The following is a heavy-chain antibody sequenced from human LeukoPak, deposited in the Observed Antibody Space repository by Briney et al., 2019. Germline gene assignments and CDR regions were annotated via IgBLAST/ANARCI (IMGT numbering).Heavy chain of an antibody. CDR1: GGSFSGYY. Sequence: SETLSLTCAVYGGSFSGYYWSWLRQPPGKGLEWIGEINHSGSTNYNPSLKSRVTISVDTSKNQFSLKLSSVTAADTAVYCCARDSGSSWYPRGWFDPWGQGTLVTVSS. CDR2: INHSGST. D-gene: IGHD6-13*01. V-gene: IGHV4-34*01. J-gene: IGHJ5*02. CDR3: ARDSGSSWYPRGWFDP.